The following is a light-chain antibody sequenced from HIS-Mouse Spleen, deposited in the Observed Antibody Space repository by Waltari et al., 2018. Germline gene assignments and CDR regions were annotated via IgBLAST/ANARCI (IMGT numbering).Light chain of an antibody. V-gene: IGKV3-20*01. Sequence: IVLTQSPGTLSLSPGDRATLSCRASQSVSSSYLAWYQQKPGQAPRLLIYGASSRATGIPDRFSGSGSGTDFTLTISRLEPEDFAVYYCQQYGSSSALTFGGGTKVEIK. CDR2: GAS. CDR3: QQYGSSSALT. J-gene: IGKJ4*01. CDR1: QSVSSSY.